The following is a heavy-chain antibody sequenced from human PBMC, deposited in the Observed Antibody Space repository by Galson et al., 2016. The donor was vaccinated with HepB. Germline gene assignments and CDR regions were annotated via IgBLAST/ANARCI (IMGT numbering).Heavy chain of an antibody. J-gene: IGHJ4*02. CDR1: GYKFTSYW. D-gene: IGHD6-13*01. CDR3: ARHELHSNSWYMDS. Sequence: QSGAEVKKPGESLKISCQGSGYKFTSYWIGWVRQVPGKGLEWMGTIYPGDSDTRYSPSFQGQVTISVDKSISTAYLQWSSLKASDSAMYYCARHELHSNSWYMDSWGQGTLVTV. CDR2: IYPGDSDT. V-gene: IGHV5-51*01.